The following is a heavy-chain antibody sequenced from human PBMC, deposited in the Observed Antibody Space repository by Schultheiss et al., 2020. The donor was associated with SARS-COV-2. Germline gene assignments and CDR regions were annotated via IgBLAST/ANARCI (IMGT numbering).Heavy chain of an antibody. CDR1: GGSISSYY. J-gene: IGHJ4*02. V-gene: IGHV4-59*01. D-gene: IGHD1/OR15-1a*01. CDR3: ARRTTNYGETYYFDY. CDR2: IYYSGST. Sequence: SETLSLTCTVSGGSISSYYWSWIRQPPGKGLEWIGSIYYSGSTNYNPSLRSRVIMSVDTSNNQFSLRLSSVSAADTAVYYCARRTTNYGETYYFDYWGQGTLVTVSS.